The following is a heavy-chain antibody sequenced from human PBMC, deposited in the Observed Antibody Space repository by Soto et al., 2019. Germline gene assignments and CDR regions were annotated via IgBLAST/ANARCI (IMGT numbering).Heavy chain of an antibody. J-gene: IGHJ6*03. CDR2: IKSKTDGGTT. V-gene: IGHV3-15*01. Sequence: VVPLILRRTAVGGKFGNPWMSWIRQKQGKGLEWVGRIKSKTDGGTTDYAAPVKGRFTISRDDSKNTLYLQMNSLKTEDTAVYYCTANRGYSGYVFDYYYFMDVWVKGTTVTVSS. CDR3: TANRGYSGYVFDYYYFMDV. CDR1: GGKFGNPW. D-gene: IGHD5-12*01.